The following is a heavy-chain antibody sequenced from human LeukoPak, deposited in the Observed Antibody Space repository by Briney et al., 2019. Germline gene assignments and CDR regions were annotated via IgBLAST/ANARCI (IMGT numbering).Heavy chain of an antibody. J-gene: IGHJ4*02. CDR2: INPNSGGT. CDR3: ARGYDYVWGSHYFDY. V-gene: IGHV1-2*02. Sequence: ASVKVSCKASGYTFTGYYMHWVRQAPGQGLEWMGWINPNSGGTNYAQKLQGRVTMTTDTSTSTAYMELRSLRSDDTAVYYCARGYDYVWGSHYFDYWGQGTLVTVSS. CDR1: GYTFTGYY. D-gene: IGHD3-16*01.